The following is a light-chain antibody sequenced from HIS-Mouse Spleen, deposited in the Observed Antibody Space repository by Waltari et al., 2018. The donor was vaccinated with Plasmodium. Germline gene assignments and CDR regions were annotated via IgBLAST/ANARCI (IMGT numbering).Light chain of an antibody. J-gene: IGLJ3*02. CDR2: EDS. Sequence: SYELTQPPSVSVSPGQTARITCSGATFPTKYAHWYQQKSGQAPVLVIYEDSKRPSGIPERFSGSSSGTMATLTISGAQVEDEADYYCYSTDSSGNHRVFGGGTKLTVL. CDR3: YSTDSSGNHRV. CDR1: TFPTKY. V-gene: IGLV3-10*01.